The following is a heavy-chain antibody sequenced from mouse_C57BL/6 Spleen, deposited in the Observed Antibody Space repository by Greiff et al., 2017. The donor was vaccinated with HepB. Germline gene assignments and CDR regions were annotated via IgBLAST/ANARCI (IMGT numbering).Heavy chain of an antibody. Sequence: QVQLQQPGAELVRPGSSVKLSCKASGYTFTSYWMHWVKQRPIQGLEWIGNIDPSDSETHYNQKFKDKATLTVDKSSSTAYMQLSSLTSEDSAVYYCARGTTVDYYAMDYWGQGTSVTVSS. CDR2: IDPSDSET. V-gene: IGHV1-52*01. CDR1: GYTFTSYW. CDR3: ARGTTVDYYAMDY. J-gene: IGHJ4*01. D-gene: IGHD1-1*01.